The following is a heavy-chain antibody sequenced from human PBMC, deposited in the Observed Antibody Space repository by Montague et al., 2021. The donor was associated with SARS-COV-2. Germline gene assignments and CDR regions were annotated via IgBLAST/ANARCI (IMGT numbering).Heavy chain of an antibody. Sequence: PALVKPTQTLTLTCTFSGFSLSTSGMCVSRIRQPPGKALEWLALIDWDDDKYYSTSLKTRLTISKDTSKNQVVLTMTNMDPVDTATYYCARIWGTTRGDAFGIWSQGTMVTVSS. CDR1: GFSLSTSGMC. D-gene: IGHD1-26*01. J-gene: IGHJ3*02. CDR3: ARIWGTTRGDAFGI. V-gene: IGHV2-70*01. CDR2: IDWDDDK.